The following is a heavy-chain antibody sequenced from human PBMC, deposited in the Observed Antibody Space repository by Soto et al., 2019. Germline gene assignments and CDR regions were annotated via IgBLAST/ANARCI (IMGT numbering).Heavy chain of an antibody. J-gene: IGHJ4*02. CDR3: AKVVGDGNDYYDF. Sequence: EVQLLESGGGLVQPGGSLRLSCAASGFTFSSCAMGWVRQAPGKGLEWVSGISGNGGSTYYADSVKGRFTISRDTSKNTRYLQMDSLGAEDTAIYYCAKVVGDGNDYYDFWGQGTLVNVSS. V-gene: IGHV3-23*01. CDR2: ISGNGGST. CDR1: GFTFSSCA. D-gene: IGHD3-22*01.